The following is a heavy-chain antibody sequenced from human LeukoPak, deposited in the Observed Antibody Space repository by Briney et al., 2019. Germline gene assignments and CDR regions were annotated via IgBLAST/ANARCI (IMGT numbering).Heavy chain of an antibody. CDR1: GFTFSSYA. CDR2: ISYDGSNK. CDR3: AKDYYDSSRYFDY. J-gene: IGHJ4*02. V-gene: IGHV3-30*04. D-gene: IGHD3-22*01. Sequence: PGGSLRLSCAASGFTFSSYAMDWVRQAPGKGLEWVAVISYDGSNKYYADSVKGRFTISRDNSKNTLYLQMNSLRAEDTAVYYCAKDYYDSSRYFDYWGQGTLVTVSS.